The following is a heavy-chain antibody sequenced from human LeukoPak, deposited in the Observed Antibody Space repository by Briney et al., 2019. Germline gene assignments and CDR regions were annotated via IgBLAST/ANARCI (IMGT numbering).Heavy chain of an antibody. D-gene: IGHD2-2*01. J-gene: IGHJ3*02. CDR1: GFTFRSYG. V-gene: IGHV3-33*01. Sequence: GGSLRLSCAASGFTFRSYGMHCVRQAPGKGLEWVAVIWYDGNKKYYADSVKGRFTISRDNSKNTLYLEMTSLRAEDTAVYYCAIEGGVVVVPAAMRAFDIWGQGTKVTVSS. CDR2: IWYDGNKK. CDR3: AIEGGVVVVPAAMRAFDI.